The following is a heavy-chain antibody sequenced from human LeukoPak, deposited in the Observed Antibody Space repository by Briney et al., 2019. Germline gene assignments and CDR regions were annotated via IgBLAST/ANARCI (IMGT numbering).Heavy chain of an antibody. CDR2: INHSGST. CDR1: GGSFSGYY. D-gene: IGHD6-19*01. CDR3: ARGRVQRNPSGTSSGSGNWFDP. J-gene: IGHJ5*02. Sequence: PSETLSLTCAVYGGSFSGYYWSWIRQPPGKGLEWIGEINHSGSTNYNPSLKSRVTISVDTSKNQFSLELSSVTAADTAVYYCARGRVQRNPSGTSSGSGNWFDPWGQGTLVTVSS. V-gene: IGHV4-34*01.